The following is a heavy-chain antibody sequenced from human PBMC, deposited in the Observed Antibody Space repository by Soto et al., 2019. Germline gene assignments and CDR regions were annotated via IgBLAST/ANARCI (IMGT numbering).Heavy chain of an antibody. CDR2: ISGSGGSK. CDR1: GFTFSSYA. J-gene: IGHJ6*02. D-gene: IGHD3-3*01. CDR3: AKDRISSWYYYYGMDV. V-gene: IGHV3-23*01. Sequence: EVQLLESGGGLVQPGGSLRLSCAASGFTFSSYAMSWVRQAPGKGLEWVSAISGSGGSKYYADSVKGRFTISRDNSKNTLDLQMNSLRAEDTAVYYCAKDRISSWYYYYGMDVWGQGTTVTVSS.